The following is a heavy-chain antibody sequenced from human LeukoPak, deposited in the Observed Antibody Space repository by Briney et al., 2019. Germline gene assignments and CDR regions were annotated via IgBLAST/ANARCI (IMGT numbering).Heavy chain of an antibody. CDR2: IIPIFGTA. Sequence: ASVKVSCKASGGTFRSYAISWVRQAPGQGLEWMGGIIPIFGTANYAQKFQGRVTITADESTSTAYMELSSLRSEDTAVYYCARSAGYSSGPLYAFDIWGQGTMVTVSS. D-gene: IGHD3-22*01. CDR1: GGTFRSYA. J-gene: IGHJ3*02. V-gene: IGHV1-69*13. CDR3: ARSAGYSSGPLYAFDI.